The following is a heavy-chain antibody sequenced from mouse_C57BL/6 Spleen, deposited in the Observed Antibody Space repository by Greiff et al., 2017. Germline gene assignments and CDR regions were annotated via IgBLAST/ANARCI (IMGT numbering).Heavy chain of an antibody. CDR1: GFNIKDYY. V-gene: IGHV14-2*01. Sequence: EVQVVESGAELVKPGASVKLSCTASGFNIKDYYMHWVKQRTEQGLEWIGRIDPEDGETKYAPQFQGKATRTADTSSNTAYLQLSSLTSEDTAVYYCARGDYDDYYAMDYWGQGTSVTVSS. CDR2: IDPEDGET. D-gene: IGHD2-4*01. J-gene: IGHJ4*01. CDR3: ARGDYDDYYAMDY.